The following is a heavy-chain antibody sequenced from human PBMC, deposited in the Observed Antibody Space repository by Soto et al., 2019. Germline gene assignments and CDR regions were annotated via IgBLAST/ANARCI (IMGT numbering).Heavy chain of an antibody. CDR3: GRHSAAAEVWFDP. J-gene: IGHJ5*02. D-gene: IGHD6-13*01. V-gene: IGHV1-18*01. CDR2: ISAYNGNT. Sequence: ASVKGSCKASGYTLTSYVISCVLLAPGQGLEWMGWISAYNGNTNYAQKLQGRVTMTTDTSTSTAYMELRSLRSDDTAVYYCGRHSAAAEVWFDPWGQGTLVTVSS. CDR1: GYTLTSYV.